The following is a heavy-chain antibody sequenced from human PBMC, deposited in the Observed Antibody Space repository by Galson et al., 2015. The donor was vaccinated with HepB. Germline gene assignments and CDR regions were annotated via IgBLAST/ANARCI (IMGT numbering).Heavy chain of an antibody. Sequence: SVKVSCKASGYTFTAYGISWVRQAPGQGLEWMGWINTYNFNTNFAQKLQDRVTMTTDTATSTPYMELRSLGADDTAVYYCARARDRTSPPDYWGQGTLVTVSS. CDR3: ARARDRTSPPDY. CDR1: GYTFTAYG. D-gene: IGHD1-14*01. V-gene: IGHV1-18*01. CDR2: INTYNFNT. J-gene: IGHJ4*02.